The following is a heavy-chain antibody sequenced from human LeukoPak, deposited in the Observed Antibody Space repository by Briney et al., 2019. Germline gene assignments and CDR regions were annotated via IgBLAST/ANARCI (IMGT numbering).Heavy chain of an antibody. CDR1: GGSISSSKW. CDR2: IYHSGST. Sequence: PSETLSLTCAVSGGSISSSKWWSWVRQPPGKGLEWIGEIYHSGSTNYNPSLKSRVTISVDKSKNQFSLKLSSVTAADTAVYYCARHPRYYYFWSGYPRPGLFPDYWGQGTLVTVSS. CDR3: ARHPRYYYFWSGYPRPGLFPDY. J-gene: IGHJ4*02. V-gene: IGHV4-4*02. D-gene: IGHD3-3*01.